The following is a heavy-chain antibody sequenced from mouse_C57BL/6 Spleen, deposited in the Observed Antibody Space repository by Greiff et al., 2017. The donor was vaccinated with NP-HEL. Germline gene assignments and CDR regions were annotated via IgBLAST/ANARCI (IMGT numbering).Heavy chain of an antibody. V-gene: IGHV10-1*01. CDR2: IRSKSNNYAT. D-gene: IGHD2-5*01. Sequence: EVQGVESGGGLVQPKGSLKLSCAASGFSFNTYAMNWVRQAPGKGLEWVARIRSKSNNYATYYADSVKDRFTISRDDSESMLYLQMNNLKTEDTAMYYCVRQYSIYAMDYWGQGTSVTVSS. CDR1: GFSFNTYA. CDR3: VRQYSIYAMDY. J-gene: IGHJ4*01.